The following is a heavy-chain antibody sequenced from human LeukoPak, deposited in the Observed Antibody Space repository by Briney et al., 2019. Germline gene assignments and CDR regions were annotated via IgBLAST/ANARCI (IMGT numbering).Heavy chain of an antibody. V-gene: IGHV4-34*01. J-gene: IGHJ4*02. Sequence: PSETLSLTCAVYGGSFSGYYWSWIRQPPGKGLEWIGEINHSGSTNYNPSLKSRVTISVDTSKNQFSLKLSSVTAADTAVYYCARTITIFGVVTYDYWGQGTLVTASS. D-gene: IGHD3-3*01. CDR2: INHSGST. CDR1: GGSFSGYY. CDR3: ARTITIFGVVTYDY.